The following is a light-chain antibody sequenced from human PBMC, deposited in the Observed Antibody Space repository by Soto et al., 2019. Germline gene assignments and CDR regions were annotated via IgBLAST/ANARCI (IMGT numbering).Light chain of an antibody. CDR1: QSIGSW. CDR3: QRYSSYSYT. CDR2: QAS. V-gene: IGKV1-5*03. Sequence: DTQMTQSPSILSASVGDTVTISCRASQSIGSWLAWYQQKPGKAPKILIYQASSLESGVPSRFSGSGSGTEFTLTINSLQPDDFATYYCQRYSSYSYTFGQGTKVDIK. J-gene: IGKJ2*01.